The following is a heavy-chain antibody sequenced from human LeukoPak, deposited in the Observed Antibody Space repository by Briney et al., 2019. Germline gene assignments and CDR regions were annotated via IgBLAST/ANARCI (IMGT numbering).Heavy chain of an antibody. CDR3: ARDGVVPAAMRRSWFDP. CDR1: GGSISNYY. D-gene: IGHD2-2*01. CDR2: IYYSGST. J-gene: IGHJ5*02. Sequence: PSETLSLTCTVSGGSISNYYWSWIRQPPGKGLEWIGYIYYSGSTNYNPSLKSRVTISVDTSKNQFSLKLSSVTAAGTAVYYCARDGVVPAAMRRSWFDPWGQGTLVTVSS. V-gene: IGHV4-59*01.